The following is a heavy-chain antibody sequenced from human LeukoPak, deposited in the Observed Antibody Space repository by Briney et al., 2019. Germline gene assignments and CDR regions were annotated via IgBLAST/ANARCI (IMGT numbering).Heavy chain of an antibody. CDR1: GGSISSSGYY. CDR3: ARRSWELAFDY. Sequence: SETLSLTCTVSGGSISSSGYYWGWIRQPPGKGLEWIGSIYYSGSTYYNPSLKSRVTISVDTSKNQFSLKLSSVTAADTAVYYCARRSWELAFDYWGQGTLVTVSS. V-gene: IGHV4-39*01. J-gene: IGHJ4*02. D-gene: IGHD1-26*01. CDR2: IYYSGST.